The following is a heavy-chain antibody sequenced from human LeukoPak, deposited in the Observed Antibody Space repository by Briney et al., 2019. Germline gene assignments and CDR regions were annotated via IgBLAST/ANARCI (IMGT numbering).Heavy chain of an antibody. CDR2: ISGSGGST. Sequence: GGSLRLSCAASGFTFSSYAMSWVRQAPGKGLEWVSAISGSGGSTYYADSVKGRFTISRDNSENTLYLQMNSLRAEDTAVYYCAKEGGFGYSSGWYDAFDIWGQGTMVTVSS. V-gene: IGHV3-23*01. J-gene: IGHJ3*02. CDR1: GFTFSSYA. CDR3: AKEGGFGYSSGWYDAFDI. D-gene: IGHD6-19*01.